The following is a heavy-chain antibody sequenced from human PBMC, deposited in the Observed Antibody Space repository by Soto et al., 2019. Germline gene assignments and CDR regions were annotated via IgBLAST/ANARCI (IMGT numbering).Heavy chain of an antibody. CDR3: AAYCSSTSCRLYYYGMDV. CDR1: GYTFTSYA. CDR2: INAGNGNT. V-gene: IGHV1-3*01. D-gene: IGHD2-2*01. J-gene: IGHJ6*02. Sequence: ASVKVSGKASGYTFTSYAMHWVRQAPGQRLEWMGWINAGNGNTKYSQKFQGRVTITRDTSASTAYMELSSLRSEDTAVYYCAAYCSSTSCRLYYYGMDVWGQGTTVTVS.